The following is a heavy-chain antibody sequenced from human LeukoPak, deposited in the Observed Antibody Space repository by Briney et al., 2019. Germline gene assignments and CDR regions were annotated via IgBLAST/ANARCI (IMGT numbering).Heavy chain of an antibody. Sequence: PSETLSLTCTVSGGSISSGGYYWSWIRQHPGKGLEWIGYIYYSGSTYYNPSLKSRVTISVDTSKNQFSLKLSSVTAAGTAVYYCARGPHSEALRYFDWLLPGYFDYWGQGTLVTVSS. J-gene: IGHJ4*02. CDR2: IYYSGST. D-gene: IGHD3-9*01. V-gene: IGHV4-31*03. CDR1: GGSISSGGYY. CDR3: ARGPHSEALRYFDWLLPGYFDY.